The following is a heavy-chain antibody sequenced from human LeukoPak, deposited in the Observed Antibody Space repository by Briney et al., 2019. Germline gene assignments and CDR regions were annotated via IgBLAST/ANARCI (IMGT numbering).Heavy chain of an antibody. CDR3: AKPPPVPAAKIYYYYYMDV. V-gene: IGHV3-30-3*02. CDR2: ISYDGSNK. Sequence: LAGGSLRLSCAASGFTFSSYAMHWVRQAPGKELEWVAVISYDGSNKYYADSVKGRFTISRDNSKNTLYVQMNSLRAEDTAVYYCAKPPPVPAAKIYYYYYMDVWGKGTTVTVSS. D-gene: IGHD2-2*01. CDR1: GFTFSSYA. J-gene: IGHJ6*03.